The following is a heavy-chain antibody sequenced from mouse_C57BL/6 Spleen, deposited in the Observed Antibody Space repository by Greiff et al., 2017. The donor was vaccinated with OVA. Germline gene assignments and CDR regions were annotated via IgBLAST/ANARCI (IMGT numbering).Heavy chain of an antibody. CDR2: INYDGSST. CDR1: GFTFSDYY. Sequence: EVKLVESEGGLVQPGSSMKLSCTASGFTFSDYYMAWVRQVPETGLEWVANINYDGSSTYYLDSLKSRFIIPRDNAKNILYLQMSSLKSEDTATYYCARDGSNYYAMDDWGQGTSVTVSS. J-gene: IGHJ4*01. D-gene: IGHD2-5*01. V-gene: IGHV5-16*01. CDR3: ARDGSNYYAMDD.